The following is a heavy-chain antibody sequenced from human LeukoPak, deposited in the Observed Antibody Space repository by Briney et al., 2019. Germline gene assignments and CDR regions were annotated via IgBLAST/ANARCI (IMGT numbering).Heavy chain of an antibody. CDR2: INPNSGGT. Sequence: ASVKVSCKACGYTLTDYDMQWVRQAPGQGLEWMGRINPNSGGTNYAQKFQGRVTMTRDTSISTVYMELSRLRSDDTAVYYCARVGYYESSGYYEYWGQGTLVTVSS. V-gene: IGHV1-2*06. J-gene: IGHJ4*02. CDR3: ARVGYYESSGYYEY. D-gene: IGHD3-22*01. CDR1: GYTLTDYD.